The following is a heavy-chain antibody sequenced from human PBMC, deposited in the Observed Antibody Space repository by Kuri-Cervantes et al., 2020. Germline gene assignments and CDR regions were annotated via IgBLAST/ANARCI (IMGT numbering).Heavy chain of an antibody. J-gene: IGHJ5*02. D-gene: IGHD3-16*01. CDR2: ISYDGSNQ. Sequence: GESLKISCAASGFTFSSHAMHWVRQAPGKGLEWVAVISYDGSNQYYADSVKGRFTISRDNAKKFLYLQMNSLRAEDTALYYCAKDGGKGPPWGQGTLVTVSS. CDR1: GFTFSSHA. V-gene: IGHV3-30-3*01. CDR3: AKDGGKGPP.